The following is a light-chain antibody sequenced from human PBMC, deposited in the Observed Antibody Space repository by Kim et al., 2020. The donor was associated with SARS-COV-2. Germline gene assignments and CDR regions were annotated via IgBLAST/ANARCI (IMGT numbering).Light chain of an antibody. CDR2: DAA. CDR1: DNMDIN. J-gene: IGKJ4*01. V-gene: IGKV3-11*01. CDR3: QQRGNWPPALT. Sequence: GEGDTPSRRASDNMDINVAWSQQQPGQPPRPRIYDAAIRAAGIPDRFRGSGSGTDFTLTIGSRAPEDFAVYYCQQRGNWPPALTFGGGTKVDIK.